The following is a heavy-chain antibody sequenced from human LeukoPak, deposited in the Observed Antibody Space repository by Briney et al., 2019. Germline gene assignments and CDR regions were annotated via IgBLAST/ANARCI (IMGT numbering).Heavy chain of an antibody. CDR2: ISYDGSNK. J-gene: IGHJ4*02. Sequence: GGSLRLSCAASGFTFRSYAMHWVRQAPGKGLEWVAVISYDGSNKDYADSVKGRFTISRDNSKNTLYLQMNSLRAEDTAVYYCARDIASIDPYWGQGTLVTVSS. CDR3: ARDIASIDPY. D-gene: IGHD6-6*01. V-gene: IGHV3-30-3*01. CDR1: GFTFRSYA.